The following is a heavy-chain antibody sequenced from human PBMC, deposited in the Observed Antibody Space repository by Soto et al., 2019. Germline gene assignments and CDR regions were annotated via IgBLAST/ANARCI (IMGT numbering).Heavy chain of an antibody. CDR2: ISYDGSNK. CDR1: GFTFSSYG. Sequence: QVQLVESGGGVVQPGRSLRLSCAASGFTFSSYGMHWVRQAPGKGLEWVAVISYDGSNKYYVDSVKGRFTISRDNSKNTLYLQMNSLRAEDTAVYYCAKDSGRIAVAGSGFYYYGMDVWGQGTTVTVSS. D-gene: IGHD6-19*01. V-gene: IGHV3-30*18. J-gene: IGHJ6*02. CDR3: AKDSGRIAVAGSGFYYYGMDV.